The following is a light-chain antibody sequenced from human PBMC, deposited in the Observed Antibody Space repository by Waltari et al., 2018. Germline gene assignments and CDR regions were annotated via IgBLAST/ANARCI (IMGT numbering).Light chain of an antibody. CDR1: QILSSY. V-gene: IGKV3-11*02. CDR2: DAS. J-gene: IGKJ1*01. Sequence: EIVLTQSPATLSLSPGESASLSCRANQILSSYLAWYQQKPGQTPRLLIYDASKRATGVPARFSGSGSERDFTLTISSLEPEDFAVYYCQQYGSSFWTFGQGTKVEIK. CDR3: QQYGSSFWT.